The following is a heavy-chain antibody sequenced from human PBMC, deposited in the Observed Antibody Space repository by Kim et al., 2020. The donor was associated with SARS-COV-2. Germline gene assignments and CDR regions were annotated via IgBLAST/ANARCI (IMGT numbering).Heavy chain of an antibody. CDR3: ARDGALRYFDWLLERNWYFDL. CDR1: GFTFSSYW. J-gene: IGHJ2*01. D-gene: IGHD3-9*01. V-gene: IGHV3-74*01. Sequence: GGSLRLSCAASGFTFSSYWMHWVRQAPGKGLVWVSRINSDGSSTSYADSVKGRFTISRDNAKNTLYLQMNSLRAEDTAVYYCARDGALRYFDWLLERNWYFDLWGRGTLVTVSS. CDR2: INSDGSST.